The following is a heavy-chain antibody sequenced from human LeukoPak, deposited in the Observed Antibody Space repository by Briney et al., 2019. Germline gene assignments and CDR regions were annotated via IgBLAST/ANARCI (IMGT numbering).Heavy chain of an antibody. Sequence: GGSLRLSCAASGFTFASYAMSWVRQAPGKGLEWVSAFSPSGDITYYADSVKGRFTISRDNSKNTLYLEVISLTAEDTAVYYCAKDDAWLRFGEWSQGTLVTVSS. J-gene: IGHJ4*02. D-gene: IGHD3-10*01. CDR2: FSPSGDIT. CDR1: GFTFASYA. CDR3: AKDDAWLRFGE. V-gene: IGHV3-23*01.